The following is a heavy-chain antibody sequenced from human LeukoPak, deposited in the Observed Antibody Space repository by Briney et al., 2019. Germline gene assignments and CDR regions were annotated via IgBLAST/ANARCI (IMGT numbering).Heavy chain of an antibody. D-gene: IGHD1-26*01. CDR2: MYYSGGT. CDR3: ARQERGRYDY. Sequence: SETLSLTCTVSGVSISSYYWTWIRQPPGKGLQWIGYMYYSGGTKYSPSLESRVTISLDTSKNHFSLKVNSVTAADTAVYYCARQERGRYDYWGQGTLVTVSS. V-gene: IGHV4-59*08. CDR1: GVSISSYY. J-gene: IGHJ4*02.